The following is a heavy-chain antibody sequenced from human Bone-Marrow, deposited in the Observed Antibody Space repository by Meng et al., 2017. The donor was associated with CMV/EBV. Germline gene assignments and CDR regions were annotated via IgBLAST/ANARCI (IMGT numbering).Heavy chain of an antibody. CDR2: ISWNSGSI. V-gene: IGHV3-9*01. J-gene: IGHJ4*02. CDR1: GFTFDDYA. Sequence: SLKISCAASGFTFDDYAMHWVRQAPGKGLEWVSGISWNSGSIGYADSVKGRFTISRDNAKNSLYLQMNSLRAEDTALYYCAKVNAPWFGETSYYFDYWGQGTLVTGSS. D-gene: IGHD3-10*01. CDR3: AKVNAPWFGETSYYFDY.